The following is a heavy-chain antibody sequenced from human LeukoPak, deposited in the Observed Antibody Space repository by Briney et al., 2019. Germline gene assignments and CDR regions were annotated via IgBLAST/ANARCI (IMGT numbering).Heavy chain of an antibody. CDR2: ISYDGSNK. D-gene: IGHD5-24*01. Sequence: GGSLRLSCAASGFTLSSYGMHWVRQAPGKGLEWVAVISYDGSNKYYADSVKGRFTISRDNSKNTLYLQMNSLRAEDTAVYYCAKPPHFSDVEMATPFDYWGQGTLVTVSS. CDR1: GFTLSSYG. J-gene: IGHJ4*02. CDR3: AKPPHFSDVEMATPFDY. V-gene: IGHV3-30*18.